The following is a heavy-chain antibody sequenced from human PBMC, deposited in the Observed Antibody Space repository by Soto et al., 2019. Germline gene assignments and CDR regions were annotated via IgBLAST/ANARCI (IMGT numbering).Heavy chain of an antibody. J-gene: IGHJ4*02. CDR2: ISGSGTSA. CDR3: AKDRGPYSSRFSTD. Sequence: EVQLLESGGGSVQPGGTLRLSCAASGFTFNNHAMTWVRQAPGKGLEWVSSISGSGTSAYYADSVRGRFTIARDKSKDTLNLQMNTRRAEDTAIYYCAKDRGPYSSRFSTDGGKGALVTVSS. CDR1: GFTFNNHA. V-gene: IGHV3-23*01. D-gene: IGHD6-13*01.